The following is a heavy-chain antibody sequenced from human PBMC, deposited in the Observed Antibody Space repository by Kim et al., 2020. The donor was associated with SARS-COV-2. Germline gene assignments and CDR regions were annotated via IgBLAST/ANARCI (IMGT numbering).Heavy chain of an antibody. CDR3: ARGLTMVRGVITYYFDY. V-gene: IGHV3-20*04. CDR2: INWNGGST. D-gene: IGHD3-10*01. Sequence: GGSLRLSCAASGFTFDDYGMSWVRQAPGKGLEWVSGINWNGGSTGYADSVKGRFTISRDNAKNSLYLQMNSLRAEDTALYYCARGLTMVRGVITYYFDYWGQGTLVTVSS. J-gene: IGHJ4*02. CDR1: GFTFDDYG.